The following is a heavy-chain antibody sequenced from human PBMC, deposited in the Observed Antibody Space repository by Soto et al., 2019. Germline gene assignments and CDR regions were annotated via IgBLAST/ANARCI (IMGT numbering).Heavy chain of an antibody. CDR1: RSTLSGHG. J-gene: IGHJ5*02. CDR3: ARDSIVVPAAIARNWFDP. CDR2: ISSSSSYI. V-gene: IGHV3-21*01. Sequence: LSWALSRSTLSGHGNTSHRLVSHKELEWVSSISSSSSYIYYADSVKGRFTISRDNAKTSLYLQMNSLRAEDTAVYYCARDSIVVPAAIARNWFDPWGQGTLVTVSS. D-gene: IGHD2-2*01.